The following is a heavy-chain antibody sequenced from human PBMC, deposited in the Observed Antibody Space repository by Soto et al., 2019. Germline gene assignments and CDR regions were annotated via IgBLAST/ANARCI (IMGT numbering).Heavy chain of an antibody. V-gene: IGHV4-34*01. CDR2: INHSGST. D-gene: IGHD3-16*02. Sequence: SETLSLTCAVYGGSFSGYYWSWIRQPPGKGLEWIGEINHSGSTNYNPSLKSRVTISVDTSKNQFSLKLSSVTAADTAVYYCARGYYDYVWGSYRSYYFDYWGQGTLVTVSS. CDR1: GGSFSGYY. CDR3: ARGYYDYVWGSYRSYYFDY. J-gene: IGHJ4*02.